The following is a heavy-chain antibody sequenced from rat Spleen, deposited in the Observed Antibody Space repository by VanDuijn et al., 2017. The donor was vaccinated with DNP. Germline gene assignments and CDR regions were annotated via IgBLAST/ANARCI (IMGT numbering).Heavy chain of an antibody. CDR3: ARPIYNNHGGFAY. Sequence: EVQLVESGGGLVQPGRSLKLSCAASGFTFSDYNMAWVRQAPKKGLEWVATISYDGSSTSYRDSVKGRFTISRDNAKSTLYLQMNSLRSEDMATYYCARPIYNNHGGFAYWGQGTLVSVSS. CDR1: GFTFSDYN. CDR2: ISYDGSST. J-gene: IGHJ3*01. V-gene: IGHV5-7*01. D-gene: IGHD1-10*01.